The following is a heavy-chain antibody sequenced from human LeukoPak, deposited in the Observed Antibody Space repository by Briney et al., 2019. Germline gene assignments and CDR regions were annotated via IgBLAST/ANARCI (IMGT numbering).Heavy chain of an antibody. Sequence: ASVKVSCKASGYTFTGYYMHWVRQAPGQGLECMGWINPNSGGTNYAQKFQGRVTMTRDTSISTAYMELSRLRSDDTAVYYCARDAYRRYYYDSSGYPFFDYWGQGTLVTVSS. CDR2: INPNSGGT. J-gene: IGHJ4*02. CDR1: GYTFTGYY. CDR3: ARDAYRRYYYDSSGYPFFDY. D-gene: IGHD3-22*01. V-gene: IGHV1-2*02.